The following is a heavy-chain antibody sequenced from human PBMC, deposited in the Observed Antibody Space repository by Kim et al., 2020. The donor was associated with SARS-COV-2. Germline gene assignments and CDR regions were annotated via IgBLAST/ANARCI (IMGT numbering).Heavy chain of an antibody. V-gene: IGHV4-39*07. CDR2: LYYSGSS. CDR3: ARMRQQLVPGIFDP. J-gene: IGHJ5*02. CDR1: GGSISRGGYY. Sequence: SETLSLTCVVSGGSISRGGYYWGWLRQPPGKGLEWIVSLYYSGSSYYNPSLESRVTISVDTSKNQFSLRLNSVTAADTAVYFCARMRQQLVPGIFDPWGQGTQVTVSS. D-gene: IGHD6-13*01.